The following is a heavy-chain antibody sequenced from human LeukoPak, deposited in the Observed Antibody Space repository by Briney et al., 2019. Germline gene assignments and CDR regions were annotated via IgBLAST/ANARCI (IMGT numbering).Heavy chain of an antibody. D-gene: IGHD6-6*01. Sequence: PSETLSLTCTVSGDSLSTYYWSWIRQPSGKGLEWIGRIYTSGSTNYNPSLKSRVTMSVDTSKNQFSLTLNSVTAADTAVYYCAREYSSSSGRVFDCWGQGTLATVSS. CDR2: IYTSGST. J-gene: IGHJ4*02. V-gene: IGHV4-4*07. CDR3: AREYSSSSGRVFDC. CDR1: GDSLSTYY.